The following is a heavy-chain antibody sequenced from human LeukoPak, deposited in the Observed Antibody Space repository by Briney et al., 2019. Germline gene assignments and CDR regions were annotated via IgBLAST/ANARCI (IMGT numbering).Heavy chain of an antibody. J-gene: IGHJ4*02. CDR3: ARGPDYDILADYFDY. V-gene: IGHV3-30*02. D-gene: IGHD3-9*01. Sequence: GGSLRLSCAASGFTFSSYGMHWVRQAPGKGLEWVAFIRYDGSNKYYADSVKGRFTISRDNSKNTLYLQMNSLRPEDTAVYYCARGPDYDILADYFDYWGQGTLVTVSS. CDR1: GFTFSSYG. CDR2: IRYDGSNK.